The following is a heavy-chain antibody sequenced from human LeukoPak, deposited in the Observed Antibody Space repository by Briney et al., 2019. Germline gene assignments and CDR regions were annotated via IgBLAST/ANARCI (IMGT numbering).Heavy chain of an antibody. CDR3: ERGQQQMYGTFAY. CDR1: GYTFTGFY. D-gene: IGHD6-13*01. Sequence: ASVKVSCKASGYTFTGFYIHWVRQAPGQGLEWMGWINPNSGVTNYAQKFQGRVTLTRDTSISTVYMELSSLRSDDPAVYYCERGQQQMYGTFAYWGQGTLVTVSS. J-gene: IGHJ4*02. V-gene: IGHV1-2*02. CDR2: INPNSGVT.